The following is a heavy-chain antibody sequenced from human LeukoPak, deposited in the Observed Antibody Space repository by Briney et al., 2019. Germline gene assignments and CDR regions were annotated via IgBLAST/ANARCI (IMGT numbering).Heavy chain of an antibody. J-gene: IGHJ4*02. V-gene: IGHV3-73*01. Sequence: PGGSLRLSCAASGFTFSGSAMHWFRQASGKGLEWVGRIRSKANSYATAYAASVKGRFTISRDDSKNTAYLQMNSLKTEDTAVYYCTHSSSWLYYFDYWGQGTLVTVSS. CDR1: GFTFSGSA. CDR3: THSSSWLYYFDY. CDR2: IRSKANSYAT. D-gene: IGHD6-13*01.